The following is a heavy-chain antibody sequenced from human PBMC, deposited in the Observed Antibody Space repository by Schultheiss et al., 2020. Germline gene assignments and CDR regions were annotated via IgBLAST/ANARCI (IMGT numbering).Heavy chain of an antibody. CDR3: AKDLAYCGGDCYSY. V-gene: IGHV3-33*06. CDR1: GFIFNKDW. D-gene: IGHD2-21*02. Sequence: GGSLRLSCAASGFIFNKDWMHWVRQAPGKGLEWVAVIWYDGSNKYYADSVKGRFTISRDNSKNTLYLQMNSLRAEDTAVYYCAKDLAYCGGDCYSYWGQGTLVTGYS. CDR2: IWYDGSNK. J-gene: IGHJ4*02.